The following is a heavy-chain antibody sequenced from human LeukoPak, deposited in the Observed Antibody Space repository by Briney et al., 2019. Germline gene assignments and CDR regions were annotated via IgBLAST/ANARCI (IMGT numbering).Heavy chain of an antibody. CDR3: ARDYRNQLRWFDP. J-gene: IGHJ5*02. Sequence: SETLSLTCTVSGGSISSGDYYWSWIHQPPGKGLEWIGYIYYSGSTYYNPSLKSRVTISIDTSKNQFSLKLSSVTAADTAVYYCARDYRNQLRWFDPWGQGTLVTVSS. CDR1: GGSISSGDYY. D-gene: IGHD2-2*01. V-gene: IGHV4-30-4*01. CDR2: IYYSGST.